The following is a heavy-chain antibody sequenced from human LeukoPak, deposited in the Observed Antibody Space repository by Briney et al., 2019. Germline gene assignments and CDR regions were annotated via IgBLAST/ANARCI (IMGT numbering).Heavy chain of an antibody. D-gene: IGHD2-15*01. CDR3: ARGVYCSGGSCYQFDY. CDR2: INPSGGST. V-gene: IGHV1-46*01. Sequence: GASVKVSCKASGYTFTSYYMHWVRQAPGQGLEWVGIINPSGGSTSYAQKFQGRVTMTRDTSTSTVYMELSSLRSEDTAVYYCARGVYCSGGSCYQFDYWGQGTLVTVSS. CDR1: GYTFTSYY. J-gene: IGHJ4*02.